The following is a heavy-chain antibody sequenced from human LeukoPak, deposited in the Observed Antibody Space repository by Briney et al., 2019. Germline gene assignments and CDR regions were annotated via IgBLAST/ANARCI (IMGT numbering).Heavy chain of an antibody. J-gene: IGHJ2*01. V-gene: IGHV3-21*01. Sequence: GGSLRLSCAASGFTFSTYSMNWVRQAPGKGLEWVSSISTGSSSIYYADSVEGRFTISRDNAKNSLSLQMNSLRAEDTAVYYCARAPPYCGGDCSDWYFDLWGRGTLVTVSS. CDR3: ARAPPYCGGDCSDWYFDL. CDR1: GFTFSTYS. D-gene: IGHD2-21*02. CDR2: ISTGSSSI.